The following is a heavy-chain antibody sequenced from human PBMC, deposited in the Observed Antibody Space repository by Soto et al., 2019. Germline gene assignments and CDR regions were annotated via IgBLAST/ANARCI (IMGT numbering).Heavy chain of an antibody. CDR1: GYTFTSYD. J-gene: IGHJ3*02. Sequence: GASVKVSCKASGYTFTSYDINWVRQATGQGLERMGWMNPNSGNTGYAQKFQGRVTMTRNTSISTAYMELSSLRSEDTALYYCARARRFGEFNDAFDIWGQGTMVTVSS. V-gene: IGHV1-8*01. CDR3: ARARRFGEFNDAFDI. D-gene: IGHD3-10*01. CDR2: MNPNSGNT.